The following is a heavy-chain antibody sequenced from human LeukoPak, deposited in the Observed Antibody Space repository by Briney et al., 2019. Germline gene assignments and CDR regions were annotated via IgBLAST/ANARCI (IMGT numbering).Heavy chain of an antibody. J-gene: IGHJ5*02. CDR3: ATLEYYYDSSGYGSSWFDP. CDR2: IIPIFGTA. V-gene: IGHV1-69*13. D-gene: IGHD3-22*01. Sequence: GASVKVSCKASGGTFSSYAISWVRQAPGQGLEWMGGIIPIFGTANYAQKFQGRVTITADESTSTAYMELSSLRSEDTAVYYCATLEYYYDSSGYGSSWFDPWGQGTLVTVSS. CDR1: GGTFSSYA.